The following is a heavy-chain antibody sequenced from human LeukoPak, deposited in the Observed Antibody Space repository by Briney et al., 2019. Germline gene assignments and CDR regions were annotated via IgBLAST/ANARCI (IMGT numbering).Heavy chain of an antibody. CDR2: LFHSGST. V-gene: IGHV4-38-2*01. J-gene: IGHJ5*02. CDR3: AREQRRTTVTAYNWFDP. CDR1: GYSISSGYY. Sequence: PSETLSLTCAVSGYSISSGYYWGWIRQPPGKGLEWIGRLFHSGSTYYNPSLKSRVTISVDTSKNQFSLKVNSVTAADTAVYYCAREQRRTTVTAYNWFDPWGQGTLVTVSS. D-gene: IGHD4-17*01.